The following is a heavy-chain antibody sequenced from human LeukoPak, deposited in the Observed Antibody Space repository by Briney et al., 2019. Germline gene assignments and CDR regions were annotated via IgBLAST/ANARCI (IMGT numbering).Heavy chain of an antibody. CDR1: GFTFSISG. CDR3: ARDKGVVTATSFVY. D-gene: IGHD2-21*02. CDR2: ISSSSSYI. V-gene: IGHV3-21*01. Sequence: GGSLRLSCAASGFTFSISGMHWVRQAPGKGLEWVSSISSSSSYIYYADSVKGRFTISRDNAKNSLYLQMNSLRAEDTAVYYCARDKGVVTATSFVYWGQGTLVTVSS. J-gene: IGHJ4*02.